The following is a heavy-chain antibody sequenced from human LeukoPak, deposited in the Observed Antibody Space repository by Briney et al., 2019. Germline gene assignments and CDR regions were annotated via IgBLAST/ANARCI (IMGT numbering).Heavy chain of an antibody. CDR2: INTDGSST. D-gene: IGHD5-12*01. CDR3: AREIDDVVATIPDAFDI. V-gene: IGHV3-74*01. Sequence: PSGGSLRLSCAASGFTFSSYWMHWVRQAPGKGLVWVSRINTDGSSTSYADSVKGRFTISSDNAKNTLYLQMNSLRAEDTAVYYCAREIDDVVATIPDAFDIWGQGTMVTVSS. J-gene: IGHJ3*02. CDR1: GFTFSSYW.